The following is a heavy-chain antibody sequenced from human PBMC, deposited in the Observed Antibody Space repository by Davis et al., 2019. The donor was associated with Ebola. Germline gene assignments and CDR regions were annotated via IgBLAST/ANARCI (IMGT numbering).Heavy chain of an antibody. CDR3: AREATVTTTPYFDY. CDR1: GGSFSGYY. CDR2: INHSGST. Sequence: PSETLSLTCAVYGGSFSGYYWSWIRQPPGKGLEWIGEINHSGSTNYNPSLKSRVTISVDTSKNQFSLKLSSVTAADTAVYYCAREATVTTTPYFDYWGQGTLVTVSS. V-gene: IGHV4-34*01. D-gene: IGHD4-17*01. J-gene: IGHJ4*02.